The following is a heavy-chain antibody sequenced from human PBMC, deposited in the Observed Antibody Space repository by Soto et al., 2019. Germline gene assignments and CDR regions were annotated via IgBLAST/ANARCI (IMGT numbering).Heavy chain of an antibody. D-gene: IGHD3-10*01. CDR1: GYTFTSYA. Sequence: ASVKVSCKASGYTFTSYAMHWVRQAPGQRLEWMGWINAGNGNTKYSQKFQGRVTITRDTSASTAYMELSSLRSEDTAVYYCASWGGQETKNDAYDIWGQGKMVTVSS. CDR2: INAGNGNT. V-gene: IGHV1-3*01. CDR3: ASWGGQETKNDAYDI. J-gene: IGHJ3*02.